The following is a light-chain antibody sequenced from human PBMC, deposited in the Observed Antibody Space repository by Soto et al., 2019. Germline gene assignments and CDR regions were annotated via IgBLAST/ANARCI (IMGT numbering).Light chain of an antibody. J-gene: IGKJ3*01. CDR1: QDISNY. V-gene: IGKV1-33*01. CDR3: QQNDNRT. Sequence: DIQMTQSPSSLSASVRDRVTVTCRASQDISNYLNWYHQKPGKAPKLLIYDASNLETGVPSRFSGSGSGTDFTFTISSLQPEDIATYYCQQNDNRTFGPGTKVDIK. CDR2: DAS.